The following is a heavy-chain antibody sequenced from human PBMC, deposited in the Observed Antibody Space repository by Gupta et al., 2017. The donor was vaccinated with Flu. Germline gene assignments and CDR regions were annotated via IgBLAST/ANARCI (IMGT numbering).Heavy chain of an antibody. Sequence: QVQLQESGPGLVKPSQTLSLTCTVSGGSISSGSYYWSWIRQPAGKGLEWIGRIYTSGGTNYNPSLKSRVTISVDTSKNQFSLKLSSVTAADTAVYYCARERYYDILTVQLDYYGMDAWGQGTTVTVSS. V-gene: IGHV4-61*02. D-gene: IGHD3-9*01. J-gene: IGHJ6*02. CDR2: IYTSGGT. CDR1: GGSISSGSYY. CDR3: ARERYYDILTVQLDYYGMDA.